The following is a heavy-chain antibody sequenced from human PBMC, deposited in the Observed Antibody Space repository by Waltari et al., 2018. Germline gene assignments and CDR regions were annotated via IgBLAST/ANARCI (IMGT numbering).Heavy chain of an antibody. J-gene: IGHJ6*02. CDR1: GGSISSGSVY. CDR3: ARDEARYYDIMTGGGYYGLDV. V-gene: IGHV4-61*02. D-gene: IGHD3-9*01. Sequence: QVQLQESGPVLVRPSQTLSLTCTVSGGSISSGSVYWTSLRQPAGKGLEWVGHIFTSGSTKYNPSLKSRVSVSLDTSENQFSLRLSSVTAADTAVYYCARDEARYYDIMTGGGYYGLDVWGQGTTVTVSS. CDR2: IFTSGST.